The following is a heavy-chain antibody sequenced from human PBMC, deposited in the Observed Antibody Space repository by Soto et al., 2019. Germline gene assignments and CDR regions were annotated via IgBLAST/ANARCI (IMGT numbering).Heavy chain of an antibody. D-gene: IGHD2-21*01. CDR1: GFTFSSYW. J-gene: IGHJ4*02. CDR3: AKSSFPYYFDS. V-gene: IGHV3-74*01. Sequence: EVQLVQSGGGLVQPGGSLRLSCAASGFTFSSYWMHWVRQAPGKGLVWVSRIINDGSDTIYADSVKGRFTISRDNAKNTLYLQMNSLRAEDTAVYYCAKSSFPYYFDSSGQGTLVTVSS. CDR2: IINDGSDT.